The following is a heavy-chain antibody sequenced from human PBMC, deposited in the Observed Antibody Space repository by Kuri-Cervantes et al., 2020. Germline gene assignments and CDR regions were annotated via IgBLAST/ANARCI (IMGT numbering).Heavy chain of an antibody. J-gene: IGHJ3*01. Sequence: KTLSLICAASGFTFSSYGMHWVRQAPGKGLEWVAVISYDGSNKYYADSVKGRFNISRDNSKNTVYQQMNSLRTEDTAVYYCAKRDRPHDSFHLWGQGTMVTVSS. CDR1: GFTFSSYG. CDR2: ISYDGSNK. V-gene: IGHV3-30*18. CDR3: AKRDRPHDSFHL. D-gene: IGHD2-21*02.